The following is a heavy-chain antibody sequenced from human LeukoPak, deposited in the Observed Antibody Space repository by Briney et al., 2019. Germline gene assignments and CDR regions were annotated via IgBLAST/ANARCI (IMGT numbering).Heavy chain of an antibody. V-gene: IGHV3-23*01. CDR2: IYESGQTT. CDR1: GFTFSSHA. D-gene: IGHD2-21*01. Sequence: GGSLRLSCVGSGFTFSSHAMSWVRQAPEKGLEWVSGIYESGQTTHYADSVKGRFSISRNNSKNTLYLQMDSLRGEDTAIYYCAKDYRIGYSDHFDYWGQGALVTVSS. CDR3: AKDYRIGYSDHFDY. J-gene: IGHJ4*02.